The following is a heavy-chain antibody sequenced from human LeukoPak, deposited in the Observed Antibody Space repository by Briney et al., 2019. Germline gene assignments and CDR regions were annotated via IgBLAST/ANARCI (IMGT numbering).Heavy chain of an antibody. Sequence: GGSLRLSCAASGFTFIDYDMHWVRQVIGKGLEWVSAIGIRGDTHYSGSVKGRFTISRENAESSLYLQMNSLRAEDTAVYYCARGGIQVSGIDEFDYWGREPWSPSP. V-gene: IGHV3-13*01. J-gene: IGHJ4*02. CDR1: GFTFIDYD. CDR3: ARGGIQVSGIDEFDY. CDR2: IGIRGDT. D-gene: IGHD5-18*01.